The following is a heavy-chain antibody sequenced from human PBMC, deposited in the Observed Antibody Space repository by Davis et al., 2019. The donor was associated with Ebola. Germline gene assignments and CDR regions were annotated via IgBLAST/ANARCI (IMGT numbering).Heavy chain of an antibody. V-gene: IGHV3-9*01. Sequence: SLKISCVGSGFTFGNYAIHWVRQAPGKGLEWVAGVSWNSDTIGYADSVKGRFTISRDNAKNSVSLQMNSLRTEDTALYYCAKATPPGSYFFGMDVWGKGTTVTVYS. D-gene: IGHD3-10*01. CDR1: GFTFGNYA. CDR2: VSWNSDTI. J-gene: IGHJ6*04. CDR3: AKATPPGSYFFGMDV.